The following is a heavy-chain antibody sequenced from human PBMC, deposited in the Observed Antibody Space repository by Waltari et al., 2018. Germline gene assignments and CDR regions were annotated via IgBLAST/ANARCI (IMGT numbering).Heavy chain of an antibody. CDR2: IYSGGST. CDR1: GFTFSSYA. Sequence: EVQLLESGGGLVQPGGSLRLSCAASGFTFSSYAMSWVRQAPGKGLEWVSVIYSGGSTYYADSGKGRFTSSRENSKNTLYLQMNSLRAEDTAVYYCASGSYGYGRDWGQGTLVTVSS. D-gene: IGHD5-18*01. J-gene: IGHJ4*02. CDR3: ASGSYGYGRD. V-gene: IGHV3-23*03.